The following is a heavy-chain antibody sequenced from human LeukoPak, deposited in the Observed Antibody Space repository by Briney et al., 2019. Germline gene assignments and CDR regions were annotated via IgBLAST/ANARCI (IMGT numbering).Heavy chain of an antibody. D-gene: IGHD6-19*01. V-gene: IGHV4-39*01. CDR3: ARPSSSGSGWYSFMDV. J-gene: IGHJ6*03. CDR1: GGSISSSSYY. CDR2: IYYSGST. Sequence: PSETLSLTCTVSGGSISSSSYYWGWIRQPPGKGLEWIGSIYYSGSTYYNPSLKSRVTISVDTSKNQFSLKLSSVTAADTAVYYCARPSSSGSGWYSFMDVWGKGTTVTISS.